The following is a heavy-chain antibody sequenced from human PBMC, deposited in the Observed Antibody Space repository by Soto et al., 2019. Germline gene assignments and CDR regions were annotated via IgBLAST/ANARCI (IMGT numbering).Heavy chain of an antibody. CDR3: TKAQAYYDFRSGYSDI. D-gene: IGHD3-3*01. Sequence: GGSLRLSCEASGFTFSSYVMHWVRQAPGKGLEWVSFISYDGSNKYYADSVRGRFTISRDNSKDTLFLQMNSLRAEDTAVYYCTKAQAYYDFRSGYSDIWGQGTMVTVSS. CDR2: ISYDGSNK. CDR1: GFTFSSYV. J-gene: IGHJ3*02. V-gene: IGHV3-30*18.